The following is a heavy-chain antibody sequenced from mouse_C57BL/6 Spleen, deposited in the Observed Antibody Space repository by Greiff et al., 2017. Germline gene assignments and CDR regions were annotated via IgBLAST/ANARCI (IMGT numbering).Heavy chain of an antibody. J-gene: IGHJ3*01. CDR3: ARKLTAEGFAY. D-gene: IGHD1-1*01. CDR1: GYTFTGYW. Sequence: QVQLKQSGAELMKPGASVNLSCKATGYTFTGYWIEWVKQRPGHGLEWIGEILPGSGSTNYNEKFKGKATFTADTSSNRAYMQLSSLTTEDSAIYCCARKLTAEGFAYWGQGTLVTVSA. CDR2: ILPGSGST. V-gene: IGHV1-9*01.